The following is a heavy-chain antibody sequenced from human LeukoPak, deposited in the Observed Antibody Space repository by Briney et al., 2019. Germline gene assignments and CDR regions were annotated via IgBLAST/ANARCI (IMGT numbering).Heavy chain of an antibody. Sequence: SGTLSLTCAVSGGWISSNNWWSWVRQPPGKGLEWIGYIYYSGSTNYNPSLKSRVTISVDTSKNQFSLKLSSVTAADTAVYYCARELQLVPYNWFDPWGQGTLVTVSS. D-gene: IGHD6-6*01. J-gene: IGHJ5*02. CDR1: GGWISSNNW. CDR2: IYYSGST. V-gene: IGHV4-4*02. CDR3: ARELQLVPYNWFDP.